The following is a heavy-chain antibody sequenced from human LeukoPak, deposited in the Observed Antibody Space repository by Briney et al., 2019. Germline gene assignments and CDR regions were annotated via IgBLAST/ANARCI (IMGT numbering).Heavy chain of an antibody. CDR2: INAGNGNT. Sequence: ASVNVSCKASGYTFTSYAMHWVRQAPGQRLEWMGWINAGNGNTKYSQKFQGRVTITRDTSASTAYMELSSLRSEDTAVYYCARGKWLGYFDYWGQGTLVTVSS. J-gene: IGHJ4*02. CDR1: GYTFTSYA. CDR3: ARGKWLGYFDY. D-gene: IGHD5-12*01. V-gene: IGHV1-3*01.